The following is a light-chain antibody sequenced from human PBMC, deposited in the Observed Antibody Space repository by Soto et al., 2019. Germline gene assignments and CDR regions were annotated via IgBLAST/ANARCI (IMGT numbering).Light chain of an antibody. J-gene: IGKJ1*01. V-gene: IGKV3-15*01. CDR2: GAS. CDR3: QQYNNWPPWT. Sequence: EIVMTQSPATLSLSPGERATLSCRASESVSNNLAWYQQKAGQAPRLLIYGASTRATGIPARFSGSGSGTKFTLIISSLQSEDFAVYYCQQYNNWPPWTFGQGTKVDIK. CDR1: ESVSNN.